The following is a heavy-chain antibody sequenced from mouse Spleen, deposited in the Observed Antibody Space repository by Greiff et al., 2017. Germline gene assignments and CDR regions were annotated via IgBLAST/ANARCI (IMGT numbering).Heavy chain of an antibody. CDR3: ATYYYGSIYAMDY. CDR2: IWTGGGT. Sequence: VKLQESGPGLVAPSQSLSITCTVSGFSLTSYAISWVRQPPGKGLEWLGVIWTGGGTNYNSALKSRLSISKDNSKSQVFLKMNSLQTDDTARYYCATYYYGSIYAMDYWGQGTSVTVSS. V-gene: IGHV2-9-1*01. CDR1: GFSLTSYA. D-gene: IGHD1-1*01. J-gene: IGHJ4*01.